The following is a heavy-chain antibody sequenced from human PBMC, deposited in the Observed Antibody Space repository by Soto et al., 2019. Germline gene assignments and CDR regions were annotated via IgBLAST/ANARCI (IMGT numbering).Heavy chain of an antibody. J-gene: IGHJ4*02. CDR2: VDYTGSYT. CDR3: ATRSGGFSEFDY. D-gene: IGHD5-12*01. CDR1: GFTFSGFA. Sequence: EVQLLESGGGWVQPGGSLRLSCAASGFTFSGFAMNWVRQPPGKGLEWVSSVDYTGSYTFYAASVKGRFTISRDNSKNMVYLELNSLRAADTAVYYCATRSGGFSEFDYWGQGTLVIVSS. V-gene: IGHV3-23*01.